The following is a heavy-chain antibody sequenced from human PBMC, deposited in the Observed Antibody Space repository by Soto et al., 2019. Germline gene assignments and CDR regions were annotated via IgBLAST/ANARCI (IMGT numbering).Heavy chain of an antibody. CDR2: INHSGST. J-gene: IGHJ4*02. D-gene: IGHD3-22*01. Sequence: QVQLQQWGAGLLKPSETLSLTCAVYGGSFSGHYWSWIRQPPGKGLEWIGEINHSGSTNYNPSLKSRVTIAVDTSKNQFSLNLRSVTAADTAVYYCARGITMIAPDKYYLDSWGQGNLVTVSS. V-gene: IGHV4-34*01. CDR1: GGSFSGHY. CDR3: ARGITMIAPDKYYLDS.